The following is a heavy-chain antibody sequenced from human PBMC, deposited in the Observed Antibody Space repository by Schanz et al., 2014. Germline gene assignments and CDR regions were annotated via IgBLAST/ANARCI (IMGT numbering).Heavy chain of an antibody. Sequence: VHLLESGGGLVEPGGSLRLSCATSGFSLDIFAVSWVRQAPGKGLEWVSAISASGGTTYYADSVKGRFTISRDNSKNTLYLQMNSLRAEDTAVYYCAKTPREYCNYDNCPNWFDSWGQGTLVTVSS. CDR1: GFSLDIFA. J-gene: IGHJ5*01. D-gene: IGHD2-15*01. CDR2: ISASGGTT. CDR3: AKTPREYCNYDNCPNWFDS. V-gene: IGHV3-23*01.